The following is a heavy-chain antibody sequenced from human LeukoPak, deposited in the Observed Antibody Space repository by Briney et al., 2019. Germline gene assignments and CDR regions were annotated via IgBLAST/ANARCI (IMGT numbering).Heavy chain of an antibody. J-gene: IGHJ4*02. CDR2: IYYSGST. Sequence: PSETLSLTCTVSGGSISSSSYYWGWIRQPPGKGLEWIGSIYYSGSTYYNPSLKSRVTISVDTSKNQFSLKLSSVTAADTAVYYRARSLPIPIYDFWSGYYVFDYWGQGTLVTVSS. CDR3: ARSLPIPIYDFWSGYYVFDY. V-gene: IGHV4-39*01. D-gene: IGHD3-3*01. CDR1: GGSISSSSYY.